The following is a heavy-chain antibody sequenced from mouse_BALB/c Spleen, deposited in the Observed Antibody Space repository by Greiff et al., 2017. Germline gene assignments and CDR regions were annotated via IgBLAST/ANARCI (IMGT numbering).Heavy chain of an antibody. J-gene: IGHJ3*01. Sequence: EVQLQQSGPGLVKPSQSLSLTCSVTGYSITSGYYWNWIRQFPGNKLEWMGYISYDGSNNYNPSLKNRISNTRDTSKNQFFLKLNSVTTEDTATYYCARGGAWFAYWGQGTLVTVSA. V-gene: IGHV3-6*02. CDR2: ISYDGSN. CDR1: GYSITSGYY. CDR3: ARGGAWFAY.